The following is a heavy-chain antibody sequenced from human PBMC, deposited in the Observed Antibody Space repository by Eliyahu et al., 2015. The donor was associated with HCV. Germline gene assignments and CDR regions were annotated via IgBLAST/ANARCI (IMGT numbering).Heavy chain of an antibody. CDR2: XHYSGST. Sequence: QVQLQESGPGLVKPSETLSLTCTVSGGXXTXXXWSWIRQPPGKGLEWIGYXHYSGSTNYNPPLKSRVTISVDTSKNQFSLNLTSVTAADTAMYYCASGGGGIAVTGTGGWFDPWGQGTLVTVSS. J-gene: IGHJ5*02. V-gene: IGHV4-59*01. D-gene: IGHD6-19*01. CDR3: ASGGGGIAVTGTGGWFDP. CDR1: GGXXTXXX.